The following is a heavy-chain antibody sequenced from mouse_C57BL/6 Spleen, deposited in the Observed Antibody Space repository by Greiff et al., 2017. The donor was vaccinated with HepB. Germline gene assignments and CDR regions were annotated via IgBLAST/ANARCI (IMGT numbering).Heavy chain of an antibody. D-gene: IGHD2-4*01. Sequence: EVQLVESGGGLVQPGGSLKLSCAASGFTFSDYYMYWVRQTPEKRLEWVAYISNGGGSTYYPDTVKGRFTISRDNAKNTLYLQMSRLKSEDTAMYYCARHEGLRPFAYWGQGTLVTVSA. CDR3: ARHEGLRPFAY. CDR1: GFTFSDYY. V-gene: IGHV5-12*01. J-gene: IGHJ3*01. CDR2: ISNGGGST.